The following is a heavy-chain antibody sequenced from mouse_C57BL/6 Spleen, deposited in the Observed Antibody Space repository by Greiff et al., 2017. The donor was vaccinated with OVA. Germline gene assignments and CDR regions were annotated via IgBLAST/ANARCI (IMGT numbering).Heavy chain of an antibody. CDR1: GYTFTDYN. J-gene: IGHJ2*01. D-gene: IGHD1-1*01. V-gene: IGHV1-22*01. Sequence: EVKLMESGPELVKPGASVKMSCKASGYTFTDYNMHWVKQSHGKSLEWIGYINPNNGGTSYNQKFKGKATLTVNKSSSTAYMELRSLTSEDSAVYYFARGGIFITSRGDYFDYWGQGTTLTVSS. CDR3: ARGGIFITSRGDYFDY. CDR2: INPNNGGT.